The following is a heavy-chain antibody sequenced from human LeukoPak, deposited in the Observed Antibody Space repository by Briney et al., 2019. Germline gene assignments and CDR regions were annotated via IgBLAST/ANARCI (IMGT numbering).Heavy chain of an antibody. D-gene: IGHD3-9*01. CDR1: GFTFSCYA. CDR3: AREDRDYDILTGYYSRGMDV. J-gene: IGHJ6*04. Sequence: GRSLRLSCAASGFTFSCYAMHWVRQAPGKGLEWVAVISYDGSNKYYADSVRGRFTISRDNSKNTLYLQMNSLGAEDTAVYYCAREDRDYDILTGYYSRGMDVWGKGTTVTVSS. CDR2: ISYDGSNK. V-gene: IGHV3-30*04.